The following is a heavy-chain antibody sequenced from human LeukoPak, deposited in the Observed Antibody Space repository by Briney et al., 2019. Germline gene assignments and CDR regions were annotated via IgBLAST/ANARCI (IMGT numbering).Heavy chain of an antibody. J-gene: IGHJ5*02. CDR2: ISAYNGNT. V-gene: IGHV1-18*01. CDR3: ARDYGTVSPYWFDP. D-gene: IGHD3-10*01. CDR1: GYTFTSYG. Sequence: ASVKVSCKASGYTFTSYGISWVRQAPGQGLEWMGWISAYNGNTNYAQKYQGRVTMTTDTSTSTAYMELRSLRSDDTAVYYCARDYGTVSPYWFDPWGQGTLVTVSS.